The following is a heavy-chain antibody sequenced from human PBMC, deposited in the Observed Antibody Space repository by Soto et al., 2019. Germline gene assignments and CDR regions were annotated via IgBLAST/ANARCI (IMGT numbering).Heavy chain of an antibody. CDR2: IYYSGST. CDR1: GGSISSYY. CDR3: ARKNYDILTGYYWFDP. Sequence: SETLSLTCTVSGGSISSYYWSWIRQPPGKGLEWIGYIYYSGSTNYNPSLKSRVTISVDTSKNQFSLKLSSVTAADTAVYYCARKNYDILTGYYWFDPWGQGTLVTVYS. V-gene: IGHV4-59*01. D-gene: IGHD3-9*01. J-gene: IGHJ5*02.